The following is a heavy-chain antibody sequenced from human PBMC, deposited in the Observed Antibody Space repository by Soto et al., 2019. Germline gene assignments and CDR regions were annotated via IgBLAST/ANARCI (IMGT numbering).Heavy chain of an antibody. D-gene: IGHD5-18*01. V-gene: IGHV4-31*03. CDR3: ARMDTAMDYGMDV. CDR1: GGSISSGGYY. CDR2: IYYSGST. Sequence: SETLSLTCTVSGGSISSGGYYWSWIRQHPGKGLEWIGYIYYSGSTYYNPSLKSRVTISVDTSKNQFSLKLSSVTAADTAVYYCARMDTAMDYGMDVWGQGTTVTVSS. J-gene: IGHJ6*02.